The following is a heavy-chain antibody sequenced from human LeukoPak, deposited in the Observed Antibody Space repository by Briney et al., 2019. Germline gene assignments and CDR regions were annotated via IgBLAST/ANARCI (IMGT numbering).Heavy chain of an antibody. CDR1: GASISSSGYY. D-gene: IGHD1-14*01. CDR3: ARERAGNEEPFDY. V-gene: IGHV4-39*07. J-gene: IGHJ4*02. Sequence: PSETLSLTCTVSGASISSSGYYWGWIRQPPGKGLEWIGSIYYSGSTYYNPSLKSRVTISVDTSKNQFSLKLSSVTAADTAVYYCARERAGNEEPFDYWGQGTLVTVSS. CDR2: IYYSGST.